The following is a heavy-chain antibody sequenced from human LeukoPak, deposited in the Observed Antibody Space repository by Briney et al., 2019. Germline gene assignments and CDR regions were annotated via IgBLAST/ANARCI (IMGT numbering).Heavy chain of an antibody. Sequence: GGSLRLSCAASGFTFSSYSMNWVRQAPGKGLEWISYISTSGSTIYYADSVKGRFTISRDNAKNSLYLQMNSLRAEDTAVYFCARDGDYAQDFDYWGQGTLVTVSS. V-gene: IGHV3-48*04. J-gene: IGHJ4*02. CDR2: ISTSGSTI. D-gene: IGHD4-17*01. CDR1: GFTFSSYS. CDR3: ARDGDYAQDFDY.